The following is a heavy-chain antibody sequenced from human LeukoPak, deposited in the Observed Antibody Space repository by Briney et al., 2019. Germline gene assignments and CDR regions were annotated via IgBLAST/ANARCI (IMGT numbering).Heavy chain of an antibody. CDR1: GFTFSSSW. V-gene: IGHV3-74*01. Sequence: PGGSLRLSCAASGFTFSSSWMHWVRQAPGKGLVWVSRINSDGSNRNYADSVKGRFTISRDNAKNALYLQMDSVRAEDAAVYYCARPQDGYNGFDCWGQETLVTVSS. D-gene: IGHD5-24*01. J-gene: IGHJ4*02. CDR3: ARPQDGYNGFDC. CDR2: INSDGSNR.